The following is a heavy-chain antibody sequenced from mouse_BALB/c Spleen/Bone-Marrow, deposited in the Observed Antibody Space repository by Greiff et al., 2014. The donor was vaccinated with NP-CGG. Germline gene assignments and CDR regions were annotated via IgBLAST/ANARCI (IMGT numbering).Heavy chain of an antibody. CDR1: GYTFTSYW. CDR2: IYPGDGDT. CDR3: ARRDYGIRENYYAMDY. V-gene: IGHV1-87*01. Sequence: VHLVESGAELARPGASVKLSCKASGYTFTSYWMQWVKQRPGQGLEWIGAIYPGDGDTRYTQKFKGKATLTADKSSGTAYMQLSSLASEDSAVYYCARRDYGIRENYYAMDYWGQGTSVTVSS. J-gene: IGHJ4*01. D-gene: IGHD1-2*01.